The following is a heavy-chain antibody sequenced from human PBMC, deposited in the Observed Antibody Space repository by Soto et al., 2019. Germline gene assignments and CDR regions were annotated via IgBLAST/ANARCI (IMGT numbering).Heavy chain of an antibody. D-gene: IGHD4-17*01. J-gene: IGHJ4*02. Sequence: QVHVVQSGAEVKRPGDSVKVSCKTSGYIFSDYGINWVRQAPGQGLEWMGWISGYSGNANLAQKFQGRVTMSRDTATRTAYMELRSLRSDDTAVYYCAKRTSGTTWGESDYWGLGTLVTVSS. CDR1: GYIFSDYG. CDR2: ISGYSGNA. V-gene: IGHV1-18*04. CDR3: AKRTSGTTWGESDY.